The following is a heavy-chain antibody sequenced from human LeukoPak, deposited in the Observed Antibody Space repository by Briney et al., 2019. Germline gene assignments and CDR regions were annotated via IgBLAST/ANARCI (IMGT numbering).Heavy chain of an antibody. CDR2: IYHSGST. V-gene: IGHV4-34*01. Sequence: SETLSLTCAVYGGSFSGYYWSWIRQPPGKGLEWIGEIYHSGSTNYNPSLKSRVTISVDKSKNQFSLKLSSVTAADTAVYYCARDNYYDSSGLGYWGQGTLVTVSS. J-gene: IGHJ4*02. CDR3: ARDNYYDSSGLGY. CDR1: GGSFSGYY. D-gene: IGHD3-22*01.